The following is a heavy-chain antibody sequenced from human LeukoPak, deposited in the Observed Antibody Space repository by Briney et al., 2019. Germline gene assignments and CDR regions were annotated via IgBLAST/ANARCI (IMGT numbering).Heavy chain of an antibody. D-gene: IGHD3-9*01. J-gene: IGHJ5*02. CDR2: ISTSGSTI. Sequence: GSLRLSCAASGFTFSSYALSWVRQAPGKGLEWVSYISTSGSTIYYADSVRGRFTVSRDNAKRSLYLQMTSLRAEDTAVYYCAGLTYDKRFDPWGQGTVVTVSS. CDR3: AGLTYDKRFDP. V-gene: IGHV3-48*03. CDR1: GFTFSSYA.